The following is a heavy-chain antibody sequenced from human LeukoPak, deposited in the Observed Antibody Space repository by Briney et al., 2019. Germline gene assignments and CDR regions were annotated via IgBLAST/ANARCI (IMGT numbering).Heavy chain of an antibody. CDR2: INHSGST. D-gene: IGHD3-9*01. CDR3: ARGQGLPIRYFALFDP. CDR1: GGSFSGYY. Sequence: SETLSLTCAVYGGSFSGYYWSWIRQPPGKGLEWIGEINHSGSTNYNPSLKSRVTISVDTSKDQFPLKLSSVTAADTAVYYCARGQGLPIRYFALFDPWGQGTLVTVSS. J-gene: IGHJ5*02. V-gene: IGHV4-34*01.